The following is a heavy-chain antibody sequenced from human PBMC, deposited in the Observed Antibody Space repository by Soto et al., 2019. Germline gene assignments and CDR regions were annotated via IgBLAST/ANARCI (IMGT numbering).Heavy chain of an antibody. Sequence: QVQLQESGPGLVKPSGTLSLTCAVSGDSISSNKWWSWVRQPPGKGLEWIGEIHHSGSTNYNPSLKSRVTISVVKSKNQFSLKLSSVTAADTAMYYCARRSYFDYWGQGTLVTVSS. CDR3: ARRSYFDY. CDR2: IHHSGST. V-gene: IGHV4-4*02. CDR1: GDSISSNKW. J-gene: IGHJ4*02.